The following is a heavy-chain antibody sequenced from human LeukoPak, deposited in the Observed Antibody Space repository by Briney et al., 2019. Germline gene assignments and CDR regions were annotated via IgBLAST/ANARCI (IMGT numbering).Heavy chain of an antibody. J-gene: IGHJ4*02. CDR1: GGSISNYY. CDR2: ISYSGST. CDR3: ARGNAD. Sequence: TPSQTLSLTCTVSGGSISNYYWSWIRQPPGKGLEWIGYISYSGSTNYNPSLKSRVTISLGTSKNQFFLKLNSVTAADTALYYCARGNADWGQGTLVTVSS. V-gene: IGHV4-59*01.